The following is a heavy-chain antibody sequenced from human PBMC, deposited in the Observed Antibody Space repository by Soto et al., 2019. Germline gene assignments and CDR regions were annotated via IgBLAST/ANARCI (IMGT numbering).Heavy chain of an antibody. CDR3: AHRPYYYDSSGYDY. Sequence: QITLKESGPTLVKPTQTLTLTCTFSGFSLSTSGVGVGWIRQPPGKALEWLALIYWDDDKRYSPSLKSRLTITKDTSKNQVVLTMTNMDPVDTATYYCAHRPYYYDSSGYDYWGQGTLVTVSS. J-gene: IGHJ4*02. CDR2: IYWDDDK. V-gene: IGHV2-5*02. CDR1: GFSLSTSGVG. D-gene: IGHD3-22*01.